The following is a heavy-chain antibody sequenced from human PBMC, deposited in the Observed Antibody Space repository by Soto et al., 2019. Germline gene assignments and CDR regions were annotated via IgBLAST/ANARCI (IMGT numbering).Heavy chain of an antibody. D-gene: IGHD7-27*01. V-gene: IGHV3-23*01. CDR3: AKLTTS. J-gene: IGHJ5*02. Sequence: EVQLLESGGGLVQPGESLRLSCAASGFTFSITSMSWVRQAPGKGLEWVSSLTGSSGSTFYADSVKGRFTISRDNSKNTVYLQMNSLRAEDTAVYYCAKLTTSWGQGTLVTVSS. CDR2: LTGSSGST. CDR1: GFTFSITS.